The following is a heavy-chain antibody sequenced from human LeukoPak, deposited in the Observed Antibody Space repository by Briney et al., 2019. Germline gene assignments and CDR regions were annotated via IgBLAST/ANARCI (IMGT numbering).Heavy chain of an antibody. J-gene: IGHJ5*02. V-gene: IGHV4-4*07. D-gene: IGHD6-13*01. CDR3: ARRSRVAAGMNWFDP. Sequence: PSETLSLTCTVSGGSISSYYWSWIRQPAGKGLEWIGRIYTSGSTNYNPSLKSRVTISVDTSKNQFSLKLSSVTAADTAVYYCARRSRVAAGMNWFDPWGQGTLVTVSS. CDR1: GGSISSYY. CDR2: IYTSGST.